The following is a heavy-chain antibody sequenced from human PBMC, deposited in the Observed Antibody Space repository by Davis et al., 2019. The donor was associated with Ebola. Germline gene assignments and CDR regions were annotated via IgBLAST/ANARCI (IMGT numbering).Heavy chain of an antibody. CDR1: GFTISSHS. V-gene: IGHV3-21*01. CDR3: ARDGSNSYLDY. CDR2: IGSTTNFI. D-gene: IGHD6-6*01. J-gene: IGHJ4*02. Sequence: GESLKISCAASGFTISSHSMNWVRQAPGKGLECVPSIGSTTNFIYYADSVKGRFTISRDNAKNSLYLQMNSLRAEDTAVYYCARDGSNSYLDYWGQGNLVTVSS.